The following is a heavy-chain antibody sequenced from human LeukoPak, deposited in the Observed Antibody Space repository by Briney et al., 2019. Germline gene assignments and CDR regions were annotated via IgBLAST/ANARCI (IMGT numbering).Heavy chain of an antibody. CDR2: IRSKTYGGTG. Sequence: PGGSLRLSCTASGFTFGDYAMNWFRQAPGKGLEWVGFIRSKTYGGTGEYAASVKGRFTISRDDSKSIAHLQMNSLKTEDTAVYYCTRSESGTHKGGFDFWGQGTLVTVSS. CDR1: GFTFGDYA. CDR3: TRSESGTHKGGFDF. J-gene: IGHJ4*02. V-gene: IGHV3-49*03. D-gene: IGHD1-26*01.